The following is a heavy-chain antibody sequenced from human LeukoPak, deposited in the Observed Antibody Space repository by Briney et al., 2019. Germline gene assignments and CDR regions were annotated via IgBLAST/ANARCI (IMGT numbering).Heavy chain of an antibody. CDR2: INPNSGGA. J-gene: IGHJ4*02. Sequence: ASVKVSCKASGYTFTGYSMHWVRQAPGQGLEWMGWINPNSGGANYAQKFQGRVTMTRDTSISTAYMELSRLKSDDTAVYFCASEAIAVPGSDFWGQGTLVTVSS. V-gene: IGHV1-2*02. CDR3: ASEAIAVPGSDF. D-gene: IGHD6-19*01. CDR1: GYTFTGYS.